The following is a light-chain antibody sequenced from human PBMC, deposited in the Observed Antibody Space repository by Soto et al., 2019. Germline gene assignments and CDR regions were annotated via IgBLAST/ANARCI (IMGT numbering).Light chain of an antibody. CDR2: GAS. V-gene: IGKV3-15*01. CDR3: QEYDNWPPLT. J-gene: IGKJ4*01. Sequence: EIVMTQSPATLSVSPGERATLSCRASQSVSSNLAWYQQKPGQAPRLLIYGASTRATGISARFSGSGSGTEFTLTISSLQSEDFALYYCQEYDNWPPLTFGGGTKVESK. CDR1: QSVSSN.